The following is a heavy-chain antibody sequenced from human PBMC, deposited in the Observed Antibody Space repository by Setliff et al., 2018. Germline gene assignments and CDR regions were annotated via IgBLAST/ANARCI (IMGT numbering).Heavy chain of an antibody. J-gene: IGHJ4*02. CDR2: IIPIFGTP. CDR1: GGMSGTYS. Sequence: SVKVSCKASGGMSGTYSISWVRQAPGQGLEWMGAIIPIFGTPNYAQKLQGRVAMTTDTSTSTAYMELRSLRSDDSAVYYCARINFYVSSGHYYAPDYWGQGTLVTVSS. V-gene: IGHV1-69*05. CDR3: ARINFYVSSGHYYAPDY. D-gene: IGHD3-22*01.